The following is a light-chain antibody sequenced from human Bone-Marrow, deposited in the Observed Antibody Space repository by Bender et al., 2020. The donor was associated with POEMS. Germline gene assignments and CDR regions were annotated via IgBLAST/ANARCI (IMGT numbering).Light chain of an antibody. Sequence: QSALTQPASVSGSPGQSITISCTGASSDVGGYNYVSWYQQHPGKAPKLIIYDVNSRPSGVSNRFSGSKSGNTASLTISGLHTEDEADYYCSSYTITFTWVFGGGTKVTVL. V-gene: IGLV2-14*03. CDR1: SSDVGGYNY. CDR3: SSYTITFTWV. CDR2: DVN. J-gene: IGLJ3*02.